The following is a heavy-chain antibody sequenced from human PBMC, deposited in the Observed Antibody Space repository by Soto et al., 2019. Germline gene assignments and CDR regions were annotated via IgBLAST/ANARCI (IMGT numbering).Heavy chain of an antibody. D-gene: IGHD2-2*01. CDR1: GGSFSGYY. V-gene: IGHV4-34*01. J-gene: IGHJ4*02. CDR3: AGNIVVEYGYDY. CDR2: INHSGST. Sequence: QVQLQQWGAGLLKPSETLSLTCAVYGGSFSGYYWSWIRQPPGKGLEWIGEINHSGSTNYNPSLKSRVTISVDTSKNQFSLKLSSVIAADTAVYYCAGNIVVEYGYDYWGQGTLVTVSS.